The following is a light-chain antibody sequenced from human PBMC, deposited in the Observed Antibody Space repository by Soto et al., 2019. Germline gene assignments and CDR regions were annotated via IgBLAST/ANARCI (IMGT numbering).Light chain of an antibody. Sequence: EIVLAHSPDTLSWSPGERATLSCRTSQSMSTNYLAWYQQKSGQPPRLLIYGASIRATGIPDRFSGSGSGTDFTLTISRLEPEDFAVYYCHQYDSSPLTFGGGAKVEIK. CDR2: GAS. V-gene: IGKV3-20*01. CDR3: HQYDSSPLT. J-gene: IGKJ4*01. CDR1: QSMSTNY.